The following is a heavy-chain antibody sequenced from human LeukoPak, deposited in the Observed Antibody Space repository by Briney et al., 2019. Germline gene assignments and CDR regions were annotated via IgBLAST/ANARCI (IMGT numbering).Heavy chain of an antibody. D-gene: IGHD2-2*01. CDR3: AKDRGPAGLSYYFDY. V-gene: IGHV3-30*02. J-gene: IGHJ4*02. CDR2: IRYDGSNK. CDR1: GFTFSSYG. Sequence: PGGSLRLSCAASGFTFSSYGMHWVRQAPGEGLEWVAFIRYDGSNKYYADSVKGRFTISRDNSKNTLYLQMNSLRAEDTAVYYCAKDRGPAGLSYYFDYWGQGTLVTVSS.